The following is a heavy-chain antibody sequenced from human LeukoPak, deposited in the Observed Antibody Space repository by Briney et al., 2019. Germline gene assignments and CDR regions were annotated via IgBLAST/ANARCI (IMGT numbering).Heavy chain of an antibody. CDR3: ARDSFGSYYYYGMDV. D-gene: IGHD3-10*01. V-gene: IGHV3-21*01. J-gene: IGHJ6*02. CDR1: GFTFSSYS. CDR2: ISSSSSYI. Sequence: PGGSLRLSCAASGFTFSSYSMNWVRQAPGKGLEWVSSISSSSSYIYYADSVKGRFTISRDNAKNSLYLQMNSLRAEDTAMYYCARDSFGSYYYYGMDVWGQGTTVTVSS.